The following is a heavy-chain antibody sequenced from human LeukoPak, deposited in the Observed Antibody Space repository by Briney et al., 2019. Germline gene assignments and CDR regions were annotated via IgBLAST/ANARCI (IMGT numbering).Heavy chain of an antibody. Sequence: PSETLSLTCTVSGGSMSSSSYYWGWIRQPPGKGLEWIGSIYYSGSTYYNPSLKSRFTISVDTSKNQFSLKLSSVTAADTAVYYCARRGAYYYGSGSSRATNWFDPWGQGTLVTVSS. D-gene: IGHD3-10*01. J-gene: IGHJ5*02. CDR3: ARRGAYYYGSGSSRATNWFDP. CDR1: GGSMSSSSYY. V-gene: IGHV4-39*01. CDR2: IYYSGST.